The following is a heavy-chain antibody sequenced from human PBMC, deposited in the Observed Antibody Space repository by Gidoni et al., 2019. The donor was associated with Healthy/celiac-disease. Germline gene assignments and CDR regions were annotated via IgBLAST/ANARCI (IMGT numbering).Heavy chain of an antibody. CDR3: AKVLDDYGDRARDY. CDR2: ISGRGGST. V-gene: IGHV3-23*01. Sequence: EVQLLESGGGLVPPGGSPRLSCAASGFTFRSYAMSWVRQAPGKGLEWVSAISGRGGSTYYADSVKGRFTISRDNSKNTLYLQMNSLRAEDTAVYYCAKVLDDYGDRARDYWGQGTLVTVSS. CDR1: GFTFRSYA. D-gene: IGHD4-17*01. J-gene: IGHJ4*02.